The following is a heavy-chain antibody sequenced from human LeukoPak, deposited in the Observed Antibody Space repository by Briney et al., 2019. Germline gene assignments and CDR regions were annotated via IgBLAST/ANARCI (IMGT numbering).Heavy chain of an antibody. J-gene: IGHJ4*02. CDR2: ISYDGSNK. Sequence: GGSLRLSCAASGFTFSSYAMHWVRQAPGKGLEWVAVISYDGSNKYYADSVKGRFTISRDNSKNTLYLQMNSLRAEDTAVYYCAKVRWDNSGWYYLDSWGQGTLVTVSS. D-gene: IGHD6-19*01. CDR1: GFTFSSYA. V-gene: IGHV3-30*04. CDR3: AKVRWDNSGWYYLDS.